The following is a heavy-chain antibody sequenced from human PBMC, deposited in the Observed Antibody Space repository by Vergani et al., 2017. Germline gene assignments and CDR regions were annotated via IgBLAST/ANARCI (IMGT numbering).Heavy chain of an antibody. CDR1: GYTFTSYG. Sequence: QVQMVRSGAEVKTPGASVTVSCKASGYTFTSYGISWVRQSPGQGLEWMGWISAYNGNTNYAQKLQGRVTMTTDNSKSTAYMGLRSLRSDDTDVYSCARESRDYGSRSYSHGMDVWGQGTTVTVSS. CDR2: ISAYNGNT. V-gene: IGHV1-18*01. CDR3: ARESRDYGSRSYSHGMDV. D-gene: IGHD3-10*01. J-gene: IGHJ6*02.